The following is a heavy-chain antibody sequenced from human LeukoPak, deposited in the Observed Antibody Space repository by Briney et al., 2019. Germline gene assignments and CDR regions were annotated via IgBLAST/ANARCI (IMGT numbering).Heavy chain of an antibody. J-gene: IGHJ6*02. CDR1: RFTFSGSA. Sequence: PGGSLRLSCAASRFTFSGSAMHWVRQASGKGLEWVGRIRSKANSYATAYAASVKGRFTISRGDSKNTAYLQMNSLKTEDTAVYYCTRHLAGTDYYYGMDVWGQGTTVTVSS. CDR3: TRHLAGTDYYYGMDV. V-gene: IGHV3-73*01. D-gene: IGHD6-19*01. CDR2: IRSKANSYAT.